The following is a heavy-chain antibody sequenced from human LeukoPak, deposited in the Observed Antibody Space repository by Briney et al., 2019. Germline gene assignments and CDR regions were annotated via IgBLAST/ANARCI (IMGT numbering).Heavy chain of an antibody. D-gene: IGHD6-13*01. V-gene: IGHV1-2*02. Sequence: ASVKVSCKASGYTFSDYYIHWVRQAPGQGLEYMGWINPNSAGTNYAQKFQGRVTMTRDTSISTAYMELSRLRSDDTAVYYCARTLVSEQQLVIPVYYYYYYMDVWGKGTTVTVSS. CDR1: GYTFSDYY. CDR3: ARTLVSEQQLVIPVYYYYYYMDV. CDR2: INPNSAGT. J-gene: IGHJ6*03.